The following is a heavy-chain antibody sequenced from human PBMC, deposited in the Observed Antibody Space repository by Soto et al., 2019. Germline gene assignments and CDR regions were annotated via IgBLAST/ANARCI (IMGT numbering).Heavy chain of an antibody. CDR3: TRQEPYYYDSSCYYPFSECFDY. CDR1: GFTFSGSA. J-gene: IGHJ4*02. CDR2: IRSKANSYAT. D-gene: IGHD3-22*01. Sequence: EVQLVESGGGLVQPGGSLKLSCAASGFTFSGSALHWVRQASGKGLEWVGRIRSKANSYATAYAASVKGRFTISRDDSKNTAYLQMNSLKTEETAVYYCTRQEPYYYDSSCYYPFSECFDYWGQGTLVTVSS. V-gene: IGHV3-73*02.